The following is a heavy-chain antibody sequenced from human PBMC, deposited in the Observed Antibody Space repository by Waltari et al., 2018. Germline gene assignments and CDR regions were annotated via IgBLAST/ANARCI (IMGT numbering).Heavy chain of an antibody. CDR3: ARRYNGYDYSYFDY. V-gene: IGHV4-4*07. CDR2: FYPSGTT. CDR1: GGSISTYP. Sequence: QVQLQESGPGLVKPSETLSLTCTVSGGSISTYPGSWIRQPAGRGLEWIGRFYPSGTTNYNPSLKSRVTMSVDASKNLFSLRLSSVTAADTAVYYCARRYNGYDYSYFDYWGQGTLVTVSS. J-gene: IGHJ4*02. D-gene: IGHD5-12*01.